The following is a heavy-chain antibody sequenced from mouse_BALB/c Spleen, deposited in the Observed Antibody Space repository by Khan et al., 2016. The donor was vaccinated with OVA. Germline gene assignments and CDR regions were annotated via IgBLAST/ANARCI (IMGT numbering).Heavy chain of an antibody. J-gene: IGHJ3*01. CDR1: GYSITSDYA. CDR3: ARWFAY. Sequence: EVQLQESGPGLVKPSQSLSLTCTVTGYSITSDYAWNWIRQFPGNKLEWMGYITYNGVTSYHPSLKSRISITRDTSKNQFFLRLNSVTTEDSATYYCARWFAYWGQGTLVTVS. CDR2: ITYNGVT. V-gene: IGHV3-2*02.